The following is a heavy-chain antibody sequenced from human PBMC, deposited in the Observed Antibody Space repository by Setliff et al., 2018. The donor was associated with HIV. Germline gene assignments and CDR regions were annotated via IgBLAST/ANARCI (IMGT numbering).Heavy chain of an antibody. D-gene: IGHD6-19*01. CDR2: SIPLFGTV. CDR1: GGTFNTYG. J-gene: IGHJ3*02. V-gene: IGHV1-69*05. Sequence: SVKVSCKTSGGTFNTYGMNWVRQAPGQGLEWMGGSIPLFGTVTYAQRFQGRVTITTDELMTTAYMELRSLRSDDTAVYYCARRDEEWLAPDAFDIWGQGTMVTVSS. CDR3: ARRDEEWLAPDAFDI.